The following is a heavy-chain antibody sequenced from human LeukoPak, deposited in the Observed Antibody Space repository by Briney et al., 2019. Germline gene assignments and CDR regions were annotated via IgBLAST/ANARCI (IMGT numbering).Heavy chain of an antibody. CDR3: ARGLEGYCSSTSCLHDY. CDR1: GGSFSGYY. CDR2: INHSGST. V-gene: IGHV4-34*01. J-gene: IGHJ4*02. Sequence: SETLSLTCAVYGGSFSGYYWSWIRQPPGKGLEWIGEINHSGSTNYNPSLKSRVTISVDTSKNQFSLKLSSVTAADTAVYYCARGLEGYCSSTSCLHDYWGQGTLVTVSS. D-gene: IGHD2-2*01.